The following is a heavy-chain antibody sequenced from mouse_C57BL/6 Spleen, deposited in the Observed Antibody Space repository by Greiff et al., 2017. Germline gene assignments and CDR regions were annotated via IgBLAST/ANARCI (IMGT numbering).Heavy chain of an antibody. D-gene: IGHD4-1*01. J-gene: IGHJ2*01. CDR3: ARGRTGTSYFDY. CDR1: GFTFSSYA. V-gene: IGHV5-4*03. CDR2: ISDGGSYT. Sequence: EVKLVESGGGLVKPGWSLKLSCAASGFTFSSYAMAWVRQTPEKRLEWVATISDGGSYTYYPDNVKGRYTISRDNAKNTLYLQMSHLKSEDTARYCCARGRTGTSYFDYWGQGTTLTVSS.